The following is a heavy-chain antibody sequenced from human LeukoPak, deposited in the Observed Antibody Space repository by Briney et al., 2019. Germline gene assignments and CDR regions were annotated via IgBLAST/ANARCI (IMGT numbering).Heavy chain of an antibody. CDR1: GGTFSSYA. D-gene: IGHD3-22*01. Sequence: RASVKVSCKASGGTFSSYAISWVRQAPGQGLEWMGRIIPILGIANYAQKFQGRVTITADKSTSTAYMELSSLRSEETAVYYCARMIETAYDSSGYDYWGQGTLVTVSS. CDR2: IIPILGIA. J-gene: IGHJ4*02. V-gene: IGHV1-69*04. CDR3: ARMIETAYDSSGYDY.